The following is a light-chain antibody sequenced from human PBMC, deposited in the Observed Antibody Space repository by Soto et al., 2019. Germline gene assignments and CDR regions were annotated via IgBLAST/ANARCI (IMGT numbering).Light chain of an antibody. CDR2: EAG. CDR3: TSYTSTSTLV. Sequence: QSALTQSASVSGSPGQSITISCTGTSNDVGANNYVSWYQHHPGKAPKILIYEAGNRPSGVSHRFSGSKSGNTASLTISGLQAEDEADYFCTSYTSTSTLVFGGGTKLTVL. CDR1: SNDVGANNY. V-gene: IGLV2-14*01. J-gene: IGLJ2*01.